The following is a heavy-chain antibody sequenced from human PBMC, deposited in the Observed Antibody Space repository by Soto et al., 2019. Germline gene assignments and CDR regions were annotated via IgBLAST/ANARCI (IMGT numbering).Heavy chain of an antibody. D-gene: IGHD2-2*01. V-gene: IGHV1-18*01. CDR2: ISAYNGNT. Sequence: AASVKVSCKASGYTFTSYGISWVRQAPGQGLEWMGWISAYNGNTNYAQKLQGRVTMTTDTSTSTAYMELRSLRSDDTAVYYCARSPGTSSSNWFDPWGQGTLVTVSS. CDR3: ARSPGTSSSNWFDP. CDR1: GYTFTSYG. J-gene: IGHJ5*02.